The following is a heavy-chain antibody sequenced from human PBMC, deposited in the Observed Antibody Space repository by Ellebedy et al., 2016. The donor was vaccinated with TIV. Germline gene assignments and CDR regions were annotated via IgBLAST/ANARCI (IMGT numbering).Heavy chain of an antibody. CDR3: AREGTPDYGDYGGGFDY. D-gene: IGHD4-17*01. Sequence: SQTLSLTXAISGATVSCHRVVWNWIRLSPSRGLEWLGRTYYRSKWYDVYAVSVKSRITITPDTSKNQFSLHLNSVTPEDTAVYYCAREGTPDYGDYGGGFDYWGLGTLVTVAS. V-gene: IGHV6-1*01. CDR1: GATVSCHRVV. J-gene: IGHJ4*02. CDR2: TYYRSKWYD.